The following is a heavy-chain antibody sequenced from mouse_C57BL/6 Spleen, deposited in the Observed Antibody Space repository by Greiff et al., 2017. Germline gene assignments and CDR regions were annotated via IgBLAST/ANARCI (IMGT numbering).Heavy chain of an antibody. V-gene: IGHV3-6*01. CDR1: GYSITSGYY. CDR3: AKGGYSNYDAMDY. Sequence: EVQLQQSGPGLVKPSQSLSLTCSVTGYSITSGYYWNWIRQFPGNKLEWMGYISYDGSNNYNPSLKNRISITRDTSKNQFFLKLNSVTTEDTATYYCAKGGYSNYDAMDYWGQGTSVTVSA. D-gene: IGHD2-5*01. J-gene: IGHJ4*01. CDR2: ISYDGSN.